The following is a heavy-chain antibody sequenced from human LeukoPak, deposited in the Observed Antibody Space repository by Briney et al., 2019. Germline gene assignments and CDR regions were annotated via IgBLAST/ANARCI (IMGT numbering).Heavy chain of an antibody. CDR2: IYHSGST. D-gene: IGHD3-9*01. J-gene: IGHJ5*02. V-gene: IGHV4-38-2*02. Sequence: SETLSLTCTVSAYSIRSGYFWGWIRQPPGKGLEWIASIYHSGSTYYNPSLKSRVTIPVDTSKNQFSLKLTSVTAADTAVYYCARVLYYDVLTGYYINGWFDPWGQGTLVTVSS. CDR3: ARVLYYDVLTGYYINGWFDP. CDR1: AYSIRSGYF.